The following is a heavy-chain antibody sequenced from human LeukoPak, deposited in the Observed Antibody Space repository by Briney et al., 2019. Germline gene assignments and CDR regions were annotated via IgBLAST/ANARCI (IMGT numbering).Heavy chain of an antibody. CDR3: ARHLPIQLWLHPWFDP. D-gene: IGHD5-18*01. CDR1: GGSFSGYY. CDR2: INHSGST. Sequence: SETLSLTCAVYGGSFSGYYWSWIRQPPGKGLEWIGEINHSGSTNYNPSLKSRVTISVDTSKNQFSLKLSSVTAADTAVYYCARHLPIQLWLHPWFDPWGQGTLVTVSS. J-gene: IGHJ5*02. V-gene: IGHV4-34*01.